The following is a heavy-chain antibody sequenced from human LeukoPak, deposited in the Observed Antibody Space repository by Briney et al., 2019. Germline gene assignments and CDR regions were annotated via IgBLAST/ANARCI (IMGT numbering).Heavy chain of an antibody. CDR2: IIPIFGTA. CDR3: AKLGIAAADY. V-gene: IGHV1-69*13. D-gene: IGHD6-13*01. Sequence: GASVKVSCKASGGTFSSYAISWVRQAPGQGLEWMGGIIPIFGTANYAQKFQGRVTITADESTSTAYMELSILRSEDTAVYYCAKLGIAAADYWGQGTLVTVSS. J-gene: IGHJ4*02. CDR1: GGTFSSYA.